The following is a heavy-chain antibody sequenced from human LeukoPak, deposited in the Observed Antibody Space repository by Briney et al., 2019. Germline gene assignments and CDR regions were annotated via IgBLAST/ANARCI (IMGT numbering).Heavy chain of an antibody. D-gene: IGHD6-6*01. Sequence: GGSLRLSCAASGFAFSSFAMHWVRQAPGKGLEWVAFIRYDGNSRYFADSVKGRFTISRDNSKDTMYLQMNSLRAEDTAVYYCARYSSSSGGASYYLDYWGHGTLVTVSS. CDR2: IRYDGNSR. V-gene: IGHV3-30*02. J-gene: IGHJ4*01. CDR3: ARYSSSSGGASYYLDY. CDR1: GFAFSSFA.